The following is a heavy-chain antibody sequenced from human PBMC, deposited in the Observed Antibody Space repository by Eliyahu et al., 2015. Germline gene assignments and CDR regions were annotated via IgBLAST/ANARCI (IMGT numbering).Heavy chain of an antibody. D-gene: IGHD4-17*01. V-gene: IGHV3-74*01. Sequence: EVQLVESGGGLVQPGGSLXLXCAASGFPYWMYWVRQAPGKGLVWVSRINSDGSSTSYADSVKGRFTISRDNAKNTLYLQMNSLRAEDTPVYYCASWDYEVDYYYGMDVWGQGTTVTVSS. CDR1: GFPYW. CDR2: INSDGSST. CDR3: ASWDYEVDYYYGMDV. J-gene: IGHJ6*02.